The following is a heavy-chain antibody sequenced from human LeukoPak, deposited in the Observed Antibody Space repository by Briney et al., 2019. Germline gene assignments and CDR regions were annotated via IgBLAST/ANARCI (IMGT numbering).Heavy chain of an antibody. Sequence: PGRSLRLSCVASGFTFSSYAMHWVRQAPGKGLEWVAVISYDGSNKYYADSVKGRFTNSRDNSKNTLYLQMNSLRAEDTAVYYCARGEWGYCSSTSCPVPDAFDIWGQGTMVTVSS. CDR1: GFTFSSYA. CDR3: ARGEWGYCSSTSCPVPDAFDI. V-gene: IGHV3-30-3*01. J-gene: IGHJ3*02. D-gene: IGHD2-2*01. CDR2: ISYDGSNK.